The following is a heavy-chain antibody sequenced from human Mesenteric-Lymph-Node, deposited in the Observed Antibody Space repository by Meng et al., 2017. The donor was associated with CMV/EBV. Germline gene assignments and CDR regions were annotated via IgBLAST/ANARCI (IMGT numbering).Heavy chain of an antibody. D-gene: IGHD6-13*01. CDR1: GFTFSSYA. V-gene: IGHV3-23*03. CDR2: IYSGGSST. CDR3: AKEEGAAAAGTAIDY. Sequence: GSLRLSCAASGFTFSSYAMSWVRQAPGKGLEWVSVIYSGGSSTYYADSVKGRFTISRDNSKNTLYPQMNSLRAEDTAVYYCAKEEGAAAAGTAIDYWGQGTLVTVSS. J-gene: IGHJ4*02.